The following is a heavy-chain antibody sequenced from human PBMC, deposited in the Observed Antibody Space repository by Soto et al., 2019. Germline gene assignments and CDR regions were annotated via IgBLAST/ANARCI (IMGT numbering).Heavy chain of an antibody. D-gene: IGHD6-13*01. CDR2: IYHSGST. CDR3: ARREITAAGDDY. J-gene: IGHJ4*02. CDR1: GGSISSSHW. V-gene: IGHV4-4*02. Sequence: QVQLQESGPGLVKPSGTLSLTCAVSGGSISSSHWWSWVRQPPGKGLEWIGEIYHSGSTNYNPSLKSRVXVXVGXSTNQFSLKLSSVTAADTAVYYCARREITAAGDDYWGQGTLVTVSS.